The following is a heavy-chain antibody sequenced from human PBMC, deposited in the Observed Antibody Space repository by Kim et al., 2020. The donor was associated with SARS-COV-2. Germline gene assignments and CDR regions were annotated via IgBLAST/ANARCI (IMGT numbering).Heavy chain of an antibody. V-gene: IGHV4-34*01. CDR3: ARRRAHDYGDC. CDR2: T. J-gene: IGHJ4*02. Sequence: TNYNPSLKSRVTIAVDTSKNQFSLKLSSVTAADTAVYYCARRRAHDYGDCWGQGTLVTVSS.